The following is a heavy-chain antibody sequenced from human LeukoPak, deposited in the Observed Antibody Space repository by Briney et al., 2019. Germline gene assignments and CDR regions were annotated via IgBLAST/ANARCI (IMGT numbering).Heavy chain of an antibody. CDR3: ARTITMIVEIEYYFDY. Sequence: SETLSLTCTVSGGSISSSSYYWGWIRQPPGKGLEWIGSIYYSGSTYYNPSLKSRVTISVDTSKNQFSLKLSSVTAADTAVYYCARTITMIVEIEYYFDYWGQGTLVTVSS. CDR1: GGSISSSSYY. J-gene: IGHJ4*02. D-gene: IGHD3-22*01. CDR2: IYYSGST. V-gene: IGHV4-39*07.